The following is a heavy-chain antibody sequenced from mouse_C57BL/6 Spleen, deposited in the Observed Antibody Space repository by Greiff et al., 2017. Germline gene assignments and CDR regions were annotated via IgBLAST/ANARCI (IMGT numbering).Heavy chain of an antibody. CDR3: TGFYYYGSSYDYAMDY. CDR1: GFTFSNYW. D-gene: IGHD1-1*01. J-gene: IGHJ4*01. Sequence: EVMLVESGGGLVQPGGSMKLSCVASGFTFSNYWMNWVRQSPEKGLEWVAQIRLKSDNYATHYAESVKGRFTISRDDSKSSVYLQMNNLRAEDTGIYYCTGFYYYGSSYDYAMDYWGQGTSVTVSS. V-gene: IGHV6-3*01. CDR2: IRLKSDNYAT.